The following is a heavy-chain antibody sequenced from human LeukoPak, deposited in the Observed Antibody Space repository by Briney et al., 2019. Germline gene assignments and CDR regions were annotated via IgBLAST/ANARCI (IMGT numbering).Heavy chain of an antibody. J-gene: IGHJ6*02. V-gene: IGHV3-21*01. D-gene: IGHD2-21*01. Sequence: PGGSLRLSCAASGFTFSSYSMNWVRQAPGKGLEWVSSISSSSSYIYYADSVKGRFTISRDNAKNSLYLQMNSLRAEDTAVYYCALLVGIVVEPWGMDVWGQGTTVTVSS. CDR3: ALLVGIVVEPWGMDV. CDR2: ISSSSSYI. CDR1: GFTFSSYS.